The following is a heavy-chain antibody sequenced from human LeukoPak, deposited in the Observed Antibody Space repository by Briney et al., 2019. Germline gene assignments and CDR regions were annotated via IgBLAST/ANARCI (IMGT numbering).Heavy chain of an antibody. CDR2: ISNSGGTT. CDR3: AKGEWFTYYDY. D-gene: IGHD3-3*01. CDR1: GFAFSNCG. Sequence: GGSLRLSCAASGFAFSNCGMSWVRLPPGKGLEWVSAISNSGGTTYYADSVKGRFTISRDYSKNTLYLQMNSLRAEDTAVYYCAKGEWFTYYDYWGQGTLVTVSS. V-gene: IGHV3-23*01. J-gene: IGHJ4*02.